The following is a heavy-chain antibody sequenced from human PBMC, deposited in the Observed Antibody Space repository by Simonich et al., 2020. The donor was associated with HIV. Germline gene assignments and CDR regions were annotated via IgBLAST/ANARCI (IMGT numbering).Heavy chain of an antibody. CDR2: SRPNGGNT. D-gene: IGHD1-1*01. CDR1: GYTFTNYG. CDR3: ARGNPWFDY. Sequence: QVRLVQSGTEVKKPGASVKVSCKASGYTFTNYGITWVRQAPGQGLEWMGGSRPNGGNTNYSQNLQGRVTMTTDTSTSTAYMELRSLRSDDTAVYYCARGNPWFDYWGQGTLVTVSS. V-gene: IGHV1-18*01. J-gene: IGHJ4*02.